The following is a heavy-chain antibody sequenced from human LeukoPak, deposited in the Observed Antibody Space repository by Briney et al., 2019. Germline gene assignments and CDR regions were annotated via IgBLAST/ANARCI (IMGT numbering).Heavy chain of an antibody. CDR2: ISSSSSYI. CDR1: GFTFSSYS. Sequence: GGSLRLSCAASGFTFSSYSMNWVRQAPGKGLEWDSSISSSSSYIYYADSVKGRFTISRDNAKNSLYLQMNSLRAEDTAVYYCARESFLGEFSYFDYWGQGTLVTVSS. V-gene: IGHV3-21*01. CDR3: ARESFLGEFSYFDY. D-gene: IGHD3-10*01. J-gene: IGHJ4*02.